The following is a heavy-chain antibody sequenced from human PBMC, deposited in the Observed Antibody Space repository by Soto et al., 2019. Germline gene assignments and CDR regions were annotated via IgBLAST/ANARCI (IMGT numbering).Heavy chain of an antibody. CDR2: ISSTTNYI. V-gene: IGHV3-21*06. CDR1: GLTFTRYS. J-gene: IGHJ4*02. Sequence: PGGSLRLSCAASGLTFTRYSMNWVRQAPGKGLEWVSSISSTTNYIYYGDSMKGRFTISRDIAKNSLYLEMNSLRAEDTAVYYCARESEDLTSNFDYWGQGTLVTVSS. CDR3: ARESEDLTSNFDY.